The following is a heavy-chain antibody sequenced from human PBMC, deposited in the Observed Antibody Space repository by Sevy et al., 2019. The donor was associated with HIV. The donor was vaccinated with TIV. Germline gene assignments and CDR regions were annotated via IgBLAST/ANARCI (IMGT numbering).Heavy chain of an antibody. CDR3: AKDRSDGSFYGGNWFDF. CDR2: ISGSGQSS. Sequence: PGGSLRLSCAASGFTFTSYAMYWVRQAPGKGLEWVAAISGSGQSSFYADSVKGRFTVSRDRSKKTLFLQMDSLRAEDTALYYCAKDRSDGSFYGGNWFDFWGQGTPVTVSS. D-gene: IGHD6-19*01. V-gene: IGHV3-23*01. CDR1: GFTFTSYA. J-gene: IGHJ5*01.